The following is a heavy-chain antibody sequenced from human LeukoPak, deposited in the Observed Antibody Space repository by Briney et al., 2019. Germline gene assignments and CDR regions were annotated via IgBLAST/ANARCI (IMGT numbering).Heavy chain of an antibody. J-gene: IGHJ5*02. CDR2: VSAYNGNT. CDR1: GYTFTSYG. D-gene: IGHD4-17*01. CDR3: ARDSPPYGDYVNWFDP. V-gene: IGHV1-18*01. Sequence: GASVKVSCKASGYTFTSYGISWVRQAPGQGLEWMGWVSAYNGNTNYAQKFQGRVTMTTDTSTSTAYMELRSLRSDDTAVYYCARDSPPYGDYVNWFDPWGQGTLVTVSS.